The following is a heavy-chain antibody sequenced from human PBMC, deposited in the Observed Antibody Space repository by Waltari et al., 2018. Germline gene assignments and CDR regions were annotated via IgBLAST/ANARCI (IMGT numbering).Heavy chain of an antibody. V-gene: IGHV1-24*01. D-gene: IGHD2-15*01. CDR3: ATKGYCSGGSCYFPRFDY. J-gene: IGHJ4*02. CDR2: FDPEDGET. CDR1: GYTLTELS. Sequence: QVQLVQSGAEVKQPGASVKVSCKFSGYTLTELSMHWVRPAPGKGLEWMGGFDPEDGETIYAQKLQGRVNMTEDTSTDTAYMELSSLRSEDTAVYYCATKGYCSGGSCYFPRFDYWGKGTLVTVSS.